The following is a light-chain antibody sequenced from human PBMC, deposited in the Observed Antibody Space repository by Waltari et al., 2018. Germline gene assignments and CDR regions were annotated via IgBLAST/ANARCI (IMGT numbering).Light chain of an antibody. J-gene: IGLJ3*02. V-gene: IGLV1-44*01. CDR2: SYT. Sequence: QSVLTQPPSASGTPGQRVTIPCSGTTSNIGSDTVNWFRHLPGTAPQHLMYSYTQRHSAVPDRVSGSKSGTSASLAISGLQSDDEADYYCAAWDYRLNIWVFGGGTKLTVL. CDR3: AAWDYRLNIWV. CDR1: TSNIGSDT.